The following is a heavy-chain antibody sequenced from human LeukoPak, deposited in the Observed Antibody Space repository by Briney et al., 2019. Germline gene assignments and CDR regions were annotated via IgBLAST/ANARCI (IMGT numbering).Heavy chain of an antibody. D-gene: IGHD3-9*01. V-gene: IGHV3-23*01. J-gene: IGHJ4*02. CDR3: PKVGTPYDILTGYPLPIGYFDS. Sequence: PGGSLRLSCAASGFTFSSYAMSWVRQAPGKGLEWVSAISGSGGSTYYADSVKGRFTISRDNSKNTLYLQMNSLRAEDTAVYYCPKVGTPYDILTGYPLPIGYFDSWGQGTLVTVSS. CDR1: GFTFSSYA. CDR2: ISGSGGST.